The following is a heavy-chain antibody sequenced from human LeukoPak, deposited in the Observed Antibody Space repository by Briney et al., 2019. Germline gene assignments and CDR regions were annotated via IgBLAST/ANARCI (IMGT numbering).Heavy chain of an antibody. CDR3: ARNISGLGLYSHHAYDPAGAFDI. Sequence: PSETLSLTCAVSGYSFNSVYYWAWIRQPPGKGLEWIGSSYISGSTSYNPSLKSRVTLSLDTSKNQFSLRLTSVTAADTAVYYCARNISGLGLYSHHAYDPAGAFDIWSQGTLVTVSS. V-gene: IGHV4-38-2*01. CDR2: SYISGST. J-gene: IGHJ3*02. CDR1: GYSFNSVYY. D-gene: IGHD1-14*01.